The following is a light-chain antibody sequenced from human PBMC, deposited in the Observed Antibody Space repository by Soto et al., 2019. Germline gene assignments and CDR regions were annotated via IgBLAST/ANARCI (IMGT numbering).Light chain of an antibody. CDR3: QQYGSSRT. CDR2: GAS. CDR1: QSVRSSY. J-gene: IGKJ1*01. Sequence: EIVLTQSPGTLSLSPGERATLSCRASQSVRSSYLAWYQQKPGQAPRLLIYGASSRATGLPDRFSGSGSGTDFTLNISRLEAEDFSVYYCQQYGSSRTFCQGTKVEIK. V-gene: IGKV3-20*01.